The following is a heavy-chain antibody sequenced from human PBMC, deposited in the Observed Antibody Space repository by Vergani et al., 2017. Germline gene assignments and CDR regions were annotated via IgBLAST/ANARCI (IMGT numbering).Heavy chain of an antibody. CDR2: IFYSGTT. D-gene: IGHD6-25*01. CDR3: GRVVTQVPATSHFYDIDV. Sequence: QVQLQESGPGVVKPSQTLSLTCAVSGRSISSGDHCWTWIRQRPGTGLEWIGYIFYSGTTYGNPSLRLLLTISVDTSQNQFSLKLRSVTAADTAVYYCGRVVTQVPATSHFYDIDVWGKGTTVVVSS. CDR1: GRSISSGDHC. V-gene: IGHV4-31*01. J-gene: IGHJ6*03.